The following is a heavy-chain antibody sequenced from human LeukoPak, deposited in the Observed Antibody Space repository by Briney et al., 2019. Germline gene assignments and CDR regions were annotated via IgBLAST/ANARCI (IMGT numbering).Heavy chain of an antibody. D-gene: IGHD6-13*01. V-gene: IGHV3-30*18. CDR2: ISYDEINK. Sequence: GRSLRLSCAASGFTFSNYGIHWVRQAPGKGLEWVAVISYDEINKYYADSVKGRFTISRDNSKNTLYLQMNSLRAEDTAVYYCAKDHYSSSWYQFTIDYWGQGTLVTVSS. J-gene: IGHJ4*02. CDR3: AKDHYSSSWYQFTIDY. CDR1: GFTFSNYG.